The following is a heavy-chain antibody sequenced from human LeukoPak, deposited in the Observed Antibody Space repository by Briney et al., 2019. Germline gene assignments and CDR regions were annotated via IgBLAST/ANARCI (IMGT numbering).Heavy chain of an antibody. J-gene: IGHJ2*01. CDR2: ISSSSSYI. D-gene: IGHD2-15*01. CDR3: ARDGRRRDYCDSGSCYWYFDL. Sequence: GGSLRLSCAASGFSFSSYTMNWVRQAPGKGLDGVSSISSSSSYIYYADSLKGRFTISRDNAKNSLYLQMNSLRAEDTAVYYCARDGRRRDYCDSGSCYWYFDLWGRGTLVTVSS. CDR1: GFSFSSYT. V-gene: IGHV3-21*01.